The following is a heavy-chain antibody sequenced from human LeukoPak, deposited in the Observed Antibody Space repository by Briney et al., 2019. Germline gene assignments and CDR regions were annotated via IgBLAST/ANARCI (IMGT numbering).Heavy chain of an antibody. Sequence: ASVKASCKASGYTFTSYGISWVRQAPGQGLEWMGWISAYNGNTNYAQKLQGRVTVTTDTSTSTAYMGLRSLRSDDTAVYYCARARAGSGWSDAAYYFDYWGQGTLVTVSS. CDR1: GYTFTSYG. V-gene: IGHV1-18*04. J-gene: IGHJ4*02. D-gene: IGHD6-19*01. CDR2: ISAYNGNT. CDR3: ARARAGSGWSDAAYYFDY.